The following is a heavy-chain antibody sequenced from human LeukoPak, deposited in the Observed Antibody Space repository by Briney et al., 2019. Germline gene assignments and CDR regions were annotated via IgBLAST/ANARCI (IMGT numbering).Heavy chain of an antibody. Sequence: GGSLRLSCAASGFTFSSYAMSWVRQAPGKGLEWVSSISGSGGNTYYADSVKGRFTISRDYSKNTLYLQMNSLRTEETAVYYCAKGPAMVRGTFDPWGQGTLVTVSS. D-gene: IGHD3-10*01. V-gene: IGHV3-23*01. J-gene: IGHJ5*02. CDR1: GFTFSSYA. CDR2: ISGSGGNT. CDR3: AKGPAMVRGTFDP.